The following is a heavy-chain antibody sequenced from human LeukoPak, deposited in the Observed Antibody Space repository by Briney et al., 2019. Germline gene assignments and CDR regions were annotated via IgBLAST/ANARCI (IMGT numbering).Heavy chain of an antibody. Sequence: SETLSLTCTVSGGSISIYYWSWIRQPPGKGLEYIGYISYSGSTNYNPSLKSRVTISVDTSKNQFSLKLSSVTAADTAIYYCAREIYGRFDYWGQGTLVTVSS. J-gene: IGHJ4*02. CDR1: GGSISIYY. D-gene: IGHD4-17*01. CDR2: ISYSGST. V-gene: IGHV4-59*01. CDR3: AREIYGRFDY.